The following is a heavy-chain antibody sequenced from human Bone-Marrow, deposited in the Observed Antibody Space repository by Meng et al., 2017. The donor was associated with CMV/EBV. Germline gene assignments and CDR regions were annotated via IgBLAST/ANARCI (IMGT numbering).Heavy chain of an antibody. CDR2: IYGATTST. CDR3: AKGGARSSSWYMDY. CDR1: EFTFSNYV. D-gene: IGHD6-13*01. J-gene: IGHJ4*02. Sequence: GGSLRLSCAASEFTFSNYVMNWVRQAPGKGLEWVSVIYGATTSTYYADSVKGRFTISRDDSKNTLYLQMNSLRVEDTAVYYCAKGGARSSSWYMDYWGQGTLVTASS. V-gene: IGHV3-23*03.